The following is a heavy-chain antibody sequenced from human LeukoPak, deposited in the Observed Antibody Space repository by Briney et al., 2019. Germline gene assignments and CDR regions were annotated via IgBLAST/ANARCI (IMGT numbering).Heavy chain of an antibody. CDR2: ISAYNGNT. V-gene: IGHV1-18*01. J-gene: IGHJ3*02. Sequence: ASVKVSCTASGYTFTSYGISWVRQAPGQGLEWMGWISAYNGNTNYAQKLQGRVTMTTDTSTSTAYMELRSLRSDDTAVYYCARDLRVVTATPHDAFDIWGQGTMVTVSS. D-gene: IGHD2-21*02. CDR3: ARDLRVVTATPHDAFDI. CDR1: GYTFTSYG.